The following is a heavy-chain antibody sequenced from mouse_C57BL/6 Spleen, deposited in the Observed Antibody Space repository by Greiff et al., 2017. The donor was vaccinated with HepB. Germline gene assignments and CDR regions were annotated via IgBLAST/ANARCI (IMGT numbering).Heavy chain of an antibody. CDR3: ARGGLDYYGSSYWYFDV. J-gene: IGHJ1*03. D-gene: IGHD1-1*01. CDR2: IDPSDSET. V-gene: IGHV1-52*01. CDR1: GYTFTSYW. Sequence: QVQLQQPGAELVRPGSSVKLSCKASGYTFTSYWMHWVKQRPIQGLEWIGNIDPSDSETHYNQKFKDKATLTVDKSSSTAYMQLSSLTSEDSAVYYCARGGLDYYGSSYWYFDVWGTGTTVTVSS.